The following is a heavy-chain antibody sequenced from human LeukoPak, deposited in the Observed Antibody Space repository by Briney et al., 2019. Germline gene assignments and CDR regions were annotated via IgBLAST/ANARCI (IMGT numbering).Heavy chain of an antibody. CDR1: GFTFSSYG. CDR2: IWYDGSNK. D-gene: IGHD3-9*01. CDR3: ARDHAYDILTGYYHYYYGMDV. Sequence: PGGSLRLSCAASGFTFSSYGMHWVRQAPGKGLEWVAVIWYDGSNKYYADSVKCRFTISRDNSKNTLYLQMNSLRAEDTAVYYCARDHAYDILTGYYHYYYGMDVWGQGTTVTVSS. J-gene: IGHJ6*02. V-gene: IGHV3-33*01.